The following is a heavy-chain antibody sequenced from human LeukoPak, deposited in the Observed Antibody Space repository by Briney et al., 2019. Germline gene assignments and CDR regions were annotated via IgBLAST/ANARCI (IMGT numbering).Heavy chain of an antibody. Sequence: SETLSLTCTVSGGSISGYYWSWIRQPAGKGLEWIGRIYTSGSTNYNPSLKSRVTMSVDTSKNQFSLKLSSVTAADTAVYYCAREASYYYDSSGYYGGDNWFDPWGQGTLVTVSS. CDR3: AREASYYYDSSGYYGGDNWFDP. CDR1: GGSISGYY. J-gene: IGHJ5*02. V-gene: IGHV4-4*07. CDR2: IYTSGST. D-gene: IGHD3-22*01.